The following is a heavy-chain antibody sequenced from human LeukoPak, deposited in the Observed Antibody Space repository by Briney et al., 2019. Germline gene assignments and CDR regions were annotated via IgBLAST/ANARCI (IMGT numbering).Heavy chain of an antibody. CDR1: GYTFTGYY. Sequence: ASVKVSCKASGYTFTGYYMHWVRQAPGQGLERMGRINPNSGGTNYAQKFQGRVTMTRDTSISTAYMELSRLRSDDTAVYYCARAPGDYDFWIGYYFDYWGQGTLVTVSS. CDR3: ARAPGDYDFWIGYYFDY. CDR2: INPNSGGT. V-gene: IGHV1-2*06. J-gene: IGHJ4*02. D-gene: IGHD3-3*01.